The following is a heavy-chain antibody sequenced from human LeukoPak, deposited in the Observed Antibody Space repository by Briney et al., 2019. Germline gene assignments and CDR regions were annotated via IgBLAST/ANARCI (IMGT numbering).Heavy chain of an antibody. J-gene: IGHJ6*03. D-gene: IGHD3-16*01. CDR2: ISASGHYT. CDR1: GFTFGNSA. Sequence: GGSLRLSCEVSGFTFGNSAMSWVRQAPGKGLEWISGISASGHYTYAADSLKGRFTISRDNSKNTLYLQMNSLRAEDTALYYCAKDGSWGDYYFYFYIDVWGKGTTVTVSS. V-gene: IGHV3-23*01. CDR3: AKDGSWGDYYFYFYIDV.